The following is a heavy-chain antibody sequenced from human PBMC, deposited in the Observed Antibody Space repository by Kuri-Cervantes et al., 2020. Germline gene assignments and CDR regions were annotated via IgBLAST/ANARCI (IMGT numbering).Heavy chain of an antibody. CDR2: ISGSGGST. D-gene: IGHD3-10*01. V-gene: IGHV3-23*01. CDR3: AKDLGSGSSFY. J-gene: IGHJ4*02. CDR1: EFTFSSYA. Sequence: GGSLRLSCAASEFTFSSYAMSWVRQAPGKGLEWVSAISGSGGSTYYADSVKGRFTISRDNSKNTLYLQMNSLRAEDTAVYYCAKDLGSGSSFYWGQGTLVTVSS.